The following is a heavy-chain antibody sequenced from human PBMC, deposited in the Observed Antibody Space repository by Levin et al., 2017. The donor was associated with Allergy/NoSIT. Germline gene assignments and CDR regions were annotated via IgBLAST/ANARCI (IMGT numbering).Heavy chain of an antibody. D-gene: IGHD1-26*01. CDR1: GFTFSTYW. CDR3: ARPSIVGATSPVGY. CDR2: IKFDGSDE. J-gene: IGHJ4*02. Sequence: GGSLRLSCAASGFTFSTYWMSWVRQAPGKGLEWVANIKFDGSDEYYVDSVKGRFTISRDNAKNSLYLQMNSLRAEDTAVVYCARPSIVGATSPVGYWGQGSLVAVSS. V-gene: IGHV3-7*01.